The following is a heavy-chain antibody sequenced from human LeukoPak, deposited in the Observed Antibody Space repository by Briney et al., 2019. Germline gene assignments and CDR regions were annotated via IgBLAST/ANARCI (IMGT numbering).Heavy chain of an antibody. CDR1: GGSISSYY. CDR2: IYYSGST. V-gene: IGHV4-59*01. CDR3: ARGIVGATFDY. Sequence: SETLSLTCTVSGGSISSYYWSWIRQPPGKGLEWIGYIYYSGSTNYNPSLKSRVTISVDTSKNQFSLKLSSVTAADTAVYYCARGIVGATFDYWGQGTLVTVSS. J-gene: IGHJ4*02. D-gene: IGHD1-26*01.